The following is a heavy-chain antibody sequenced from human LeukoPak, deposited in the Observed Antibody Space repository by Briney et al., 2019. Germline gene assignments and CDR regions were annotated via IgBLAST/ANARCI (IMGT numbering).Heavy chain of an antibody. CDR2: INAGNGNT. J-gene: IGHJ4*02. CDR1: GYTFTSYA. Sequence: ASVKVSCKASGYTFTSYAMHWVRQAPGQRLEWMGWINAGNGNTKYSQKFQGRVTITRDTSASTAYMELSSLRSEDTAVYYCARAPILYYGRGSSFFDYWGQGTLVTVSS. D-gene: IGHD3-10*02. CDR3: ARAPILYYGRGSSFFDY. V-gene: IGHV1-3*01.